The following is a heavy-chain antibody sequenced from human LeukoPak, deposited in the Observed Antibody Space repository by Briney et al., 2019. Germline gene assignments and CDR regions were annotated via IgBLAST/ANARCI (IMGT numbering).Heavy chain of an antibody. Sequence: PGGSLRLSCAASGFTFSSYGMHWVRQAPGKGLEWVAFIRYDGSNKYYADPVKGRFTISRDNSKNTLYLQMNSLRAEDTAVYYCAKEANYGSGSYPDYWGQGTLVTVSS. CDR2: IRYDGSNK. CDR3: AKEANYGSGSYPDY. D-gene: IGHD3-10*01. J-gene: IGHJ4*02. CDR1: GFTFSSYG. V-gene: IGHV3-30*02.